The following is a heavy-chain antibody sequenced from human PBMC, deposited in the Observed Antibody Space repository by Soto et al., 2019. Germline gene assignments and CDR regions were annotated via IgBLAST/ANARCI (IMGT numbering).Heavy chain of an antibody. CDR3: ASLLSDHNYYYGMDV. CDR1: GYSFTSYW. J-gene: IGHJ6*02. V-gene: IGHV5-10-1*01. Sequence: AESLKIACKGSGYSFTSYWISCFRQMPGKGLEWVGRIDPSDSYTNYGPSFQGHVTISADKSISTAYLQWSSLKASDTAMYYCASLLSDHNYYYGMDVWGQGTTVTVSS. CDR2: IDPSDSYT.